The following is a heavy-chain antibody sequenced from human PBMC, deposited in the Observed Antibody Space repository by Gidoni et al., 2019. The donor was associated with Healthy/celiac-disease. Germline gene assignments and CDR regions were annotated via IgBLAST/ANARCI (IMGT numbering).Heavy chain of an antibody. CDR1: GDSVSSNSAA. D-gene: IGHD2-15*01. V-gene: IGHV6-1*01. CDR2: TYYRSKWYN. CDR3: ARDACSGGSCYFYYYYGMDV. J-gene: IGHJ6*02. Sequence: QVQLQQSSPGLVKPSQTLSLNCSISGDSVSSNSAAWNWSRQSPSRGLEWLGRTYYRSKWYNDYAVSVKSRITINPDTSKNQFSLQLNSVTPEDTAVYYCARDACSGGSCYFYYYYGMDVWGQGTTVTVSS.